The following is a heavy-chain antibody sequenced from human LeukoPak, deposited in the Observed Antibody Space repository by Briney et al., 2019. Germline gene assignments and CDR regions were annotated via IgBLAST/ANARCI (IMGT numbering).Heavy chain of an antibody. CDR2: INPNTGGT. D-gene: IGHD1-14*01. Sequence: GASVKVSCKASGYTITGYYIHWVRQAPGQGPEWMGWINPNTGGTNYAPKFQGRVTMTRGTSISAVYMDLRSLRSDDTAVYYCARDTTEDWLDPWGQGTLVTVSS. V-gene: IGHV1-2*02. CDR1: GYTITGYY. J-gene: IGHJ5*02. CDR3: ARDTTEDWLDP.